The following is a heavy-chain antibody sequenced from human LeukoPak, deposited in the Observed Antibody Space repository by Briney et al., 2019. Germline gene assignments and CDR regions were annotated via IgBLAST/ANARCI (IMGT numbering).Heavy chain of an antibody. J-gene: IGHJ4*02. CDR3: VRDQSPGLFDH. Sequence: WASVKVSCKASGYTFTSYYMHWVRQAPGQGLEWMGWISGYDGNTNYPQKFQGRVTVTTDTSTSTAYMELRSLRYDDTAMYYCVRDQSPGLFDHWGQGTLVTVSS. CDR1: GYTFTSYY. V-gene: IGHV1-18*04. CDR2: ISGYDGNT.